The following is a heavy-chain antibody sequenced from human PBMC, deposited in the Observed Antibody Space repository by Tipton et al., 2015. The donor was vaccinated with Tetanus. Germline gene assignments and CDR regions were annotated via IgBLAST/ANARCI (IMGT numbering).Heavy chain of an antibody. Sequence: SLRLSCVASGFIFTDYSMTWVRQAPGMALEWVSTIGRSVDVTFYEDSVKGRFRISRDNSQNPLFLQMDSLRAEDTTLYYWAKFRGPLGVCDSFFWPWGPGTLVPVSS. CDR1: GFIFTDYS. D-gene: IGHD3-3*01. V-gene: IGHV3-23*01. J-gene: IGHJ5*02. CDR2: IGRSVDVT. CDR3: AKFRGPLGVCDSFFWP.